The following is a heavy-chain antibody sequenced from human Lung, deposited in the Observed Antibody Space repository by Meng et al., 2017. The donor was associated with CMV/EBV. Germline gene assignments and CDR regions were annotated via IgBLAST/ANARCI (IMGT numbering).Heavy chain of an antibody. D-gene: IGHD5-18*01. J-gene: IGHJ6*02. CDR1: GFTFSSYE. V-gene: IGHV3-48*03. CDR3: ARQLADTLLADYYYYGMDV. Sequence: SCAASGFTFSSYEMNWVRQAPGKGLEWISYIRSSGSTIYYADSVKGRFTISRDYAKNSLYLQMNSLRAEDTAVYYCARQLADTLLADYYYYGMDVWXQGTXVTGYS. CDR2: IRSSGSTI.